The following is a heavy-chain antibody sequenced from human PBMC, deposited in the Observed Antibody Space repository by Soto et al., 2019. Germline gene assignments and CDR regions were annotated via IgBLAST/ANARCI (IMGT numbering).Heavy chain of an antibody. D-gene: IGHD3-9*01. Sequence: EVQLLESGGGLVQPGGSLRLSCAASGFTFSSYAMSWVRQAPGKGLEWVSAISGSGGSTYYAASVKGRFTISRDNSKNTLYLQMNSLRAEDTAVYYCAKGGTISYNYYYYMDVWGKGTTVTVSS. CDR3: AKGGTISYNYYYYMDV. J-gene: IGHJ6*03. V-gene: IGHV3-23*01. CDR2: ISGSGGST. CDR1: GFTFSSYA.